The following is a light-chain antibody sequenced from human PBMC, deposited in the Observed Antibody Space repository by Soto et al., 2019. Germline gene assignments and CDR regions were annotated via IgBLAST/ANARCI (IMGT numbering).Light chain of an antibody. V-gene: IGKV3D-20*02. CDR3: QQRSNRIT. J-gene: IGKJ5*01. Sequence: EIVLTQSPDTLSLSPVEMAIFSCWASKSVSSNYLAWYQQKPGQTPRLLICGASNRATGIPDRFSGSGSGTDFPLTVSSLEPEDFALYYCQQRSNRITFGQGTRLEIK. CDR2: GAS. CDR1: KSVSSNY.